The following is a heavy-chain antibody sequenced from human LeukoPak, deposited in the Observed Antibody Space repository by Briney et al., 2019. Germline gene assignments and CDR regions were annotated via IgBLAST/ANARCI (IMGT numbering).Heavy chain of an antibody. CDR1: GFTFSNYA. Sequence: PGGSLRLSCAASGFTFSNYAMHWVRQAPGKGLEWVSFISGSGGSTYYAGSVKGRFTVSRDNSRNTLYLQISSLRVEDTAVYSCAKTSLEWLTQGPFDYWGQGTQVTVSS. CDR2: ISGSGGST. CDR3: AKTSLEWLTQGPFDY. V-gene: IGHV3-23*01. J-gene: IGHJ4*02. D-gene: IGHD6-19*01.